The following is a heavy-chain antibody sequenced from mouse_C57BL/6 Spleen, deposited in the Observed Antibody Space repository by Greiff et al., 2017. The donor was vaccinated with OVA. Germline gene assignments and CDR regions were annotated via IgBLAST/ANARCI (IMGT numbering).Heavy chain of an antibody. CDR3: ARAGGYDYAMDY. J-gene: IGHJ4*01. CDR2: IYPGDGDT. CDR1: GYAFRSSW. Sequence: VKLQESGPELVKPGASVKISCKASGYAFRSSWMNWVKQRPGKGLEWIGRIYPGDGDTNYNGKFKGKATLTADKSSSTAYMQLSSLTSEDSAVYFCARAGGYDYAMDYWGQVTSVTVSS. V-gene: IGHV1-82*01. D-gene: IGHD2-10*02.